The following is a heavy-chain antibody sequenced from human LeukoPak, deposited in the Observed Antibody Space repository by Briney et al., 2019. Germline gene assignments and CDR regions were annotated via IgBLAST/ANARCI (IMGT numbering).Heavy chain of an antibody. CDR2: ISAYNGDT. J-gene: IGHJ4*02. Sequence: GASVKVSCKTSGYTFTNYGIIWVRQAPGQGLEWMGWISAYNGDTTYAQKFQDTVTMTTDTSTSTAYMELRSLRSDDTAVYYCALLGYNSSHSFDYWGQGTLVTVSS. V-gene: IGHV1-18*01. CDR3: ALLGYNSSHSFDY. CDR1: GYTFTNYG. D-gene: IGHD6-13*01.